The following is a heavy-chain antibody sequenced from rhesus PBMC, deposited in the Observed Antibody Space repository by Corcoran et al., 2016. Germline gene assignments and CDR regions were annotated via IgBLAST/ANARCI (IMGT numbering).Heavy chain of an antibody. CDR2: ISGSGGST. Sequence: QLQLQESGPGLVKPSETLSLPCAVSGGSISRNYWSWVRQPPGKGLEWIGRISGSGGSTDYNPSLKSRVTISTDTSKNQFSLKLTSVTAADTAVYYCATIAAAGRFDYWGQGVLVTVSS. CDR1: GGSISRNY. J-gene: IGHJ4*01. V-gene: IGHV4-173*01. D-gene: IGHD6-25*01. CDR3: ATIAAAGRFDY.